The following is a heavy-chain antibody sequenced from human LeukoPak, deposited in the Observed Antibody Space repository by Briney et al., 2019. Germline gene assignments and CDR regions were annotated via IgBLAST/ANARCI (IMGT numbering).Heavy chain of an antibody. CDR2: IYYRGSS. CDR1: GGSISNHY. J-gene: IGHJ4*02. D-gene: IGHD1-20*01. Sequence: SETLSLTCTVSGGSISNHYWSWIRQPPGKGLEWIGYIYYRGSSNYNPSLKSRVTISIDTSKNRFSLKLSSVTAADTAVYFCARDNPITGSIHYWGQGTLVTVSS. CDR3: ARDNPITGSIHY. V-gene: IGHV4-59*11.